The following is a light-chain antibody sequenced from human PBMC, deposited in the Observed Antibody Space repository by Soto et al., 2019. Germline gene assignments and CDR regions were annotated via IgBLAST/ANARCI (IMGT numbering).Light chain of an antibody. CDR3: QQYSGWPSWT. J-gene: IGKJ1*01. Sequence: IVLTQSPNILSLSLGERATLSCRASRDIGTNLVWYQQRPGQAPRVLLYGASTRATDIPARFSGSGSGTEFPLTISSLQSEDFALYYCQQYSGWPSWTLGPGTKVEIK. V-gene: IGKV3-15*01. CDR2: GAS. CDR1: RDIGTN.